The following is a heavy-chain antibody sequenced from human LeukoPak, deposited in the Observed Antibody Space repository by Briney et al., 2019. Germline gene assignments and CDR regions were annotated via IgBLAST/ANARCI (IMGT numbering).Heavy chain of an antibody. CDR1: GLTFSSYA. Sequence: GGSLRLSCAASGLTFSSYAMSWVRQAPGKGLEWVSGISGSGGSTYYADSVKGRFTISRDNSKNTLYLQMNSLRAEDTAVYYCAKDGRRRGPAYFDYWGQGTLVTVSS. CDR2: ISGSGGST. CDR3: AKDGRRRGPAYFDY. V-gene: IGHV3-23*01. D-gene: IGHD3-10*01. J-gene: IGHJ4*02.